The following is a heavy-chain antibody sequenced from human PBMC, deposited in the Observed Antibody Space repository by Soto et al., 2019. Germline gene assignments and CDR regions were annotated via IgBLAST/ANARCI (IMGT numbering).Heavy chain of an antibody. CDR3: ARETKGMVRGVNDAFDI. CDR2: INPSGGST. J-gene: IGHJ3*02. D-gene: IGHD3-10*01. CDR1: GDTFTSYY. V-gene: IGHV1-46*03. Sequence: ASVKVSCKASGDTFTSYYMHWVRQAPGQGLEWMGIINPSGGSTSYAQKFQGRVTMTRDTSTSTVYMELSSLRSEDTAVYYCARETKGMVRGVNDAFDIWGQGTMVTVSS.